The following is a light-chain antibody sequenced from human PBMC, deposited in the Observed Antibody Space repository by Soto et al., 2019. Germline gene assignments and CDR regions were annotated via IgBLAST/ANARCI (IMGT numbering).Light chain of an antibody. Sequence: QSVLTQPASVSGSPGQSITISCTGTSSDIGAYDYVFWYQQHPGRAPKALIYEVIHRPSGVSNRFSGSKSGNTASLTISGLQAEDEADYYCSSHTSSNTLVFGGGTKVTVL. CDR2: EVI. V-gene: IGLV2-14*01. CDR1: SSDIGAYDY. CDR3: SSHTSSNTLV. J-gene: IGLJ3*02.